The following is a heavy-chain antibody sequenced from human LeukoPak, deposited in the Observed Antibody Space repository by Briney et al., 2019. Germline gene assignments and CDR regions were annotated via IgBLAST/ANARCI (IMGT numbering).Heavy chain of an antibody. V-gene: IGHV3-74*01. CDR3: ARAYAAGYYDSSGTSD. CDR2: LNSDGSST. J-gene: IGHJ4*02. Sequence: GGSLRLSCAASGFTFSSYWMHWVRQAPGKGLVWVSRLNSDGSSTSYADSVKGRFTISRDNAKNTLYLQMNSLRAEDTAVYYRARAYAAGYYDSSGTSDWGQGTPVTVSS. CDR1: GFTFSSYW. D-gene: IGHD3-22*01.